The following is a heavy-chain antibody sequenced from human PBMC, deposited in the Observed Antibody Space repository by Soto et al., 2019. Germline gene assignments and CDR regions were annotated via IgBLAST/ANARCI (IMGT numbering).Heavy chain of an antibody. CDR3: AKGILSATIGPYAMDV. CDR1: GFAFSSYA. D-gene: IGHD3-16*01. V-gene: IGHV3-30*18. CDR2: ISYDGNYI. J-gene: IGHJ6*02. Sequence: GSLRLSCEASGFAFSSYAMHWVRQAPGKGLEWVGVISYDGNYIYYADSVKGRFTISRDNSKNTLYVQVNSLRPEDTAVYYCAKGILSATIGPYAMDVWGQGTTVTVSS.